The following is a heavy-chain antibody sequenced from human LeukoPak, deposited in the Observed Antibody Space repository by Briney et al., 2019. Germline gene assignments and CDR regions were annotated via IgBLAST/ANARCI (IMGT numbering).Heavy chain of an antibody. D-gene: IGHD6-19*01. Sequence: GESLKISCEASGYSFTSYWIGWVRQMPGKGLEWMGIIYPGDSDTRYSPSFQGQVTISADKSISTAYLQWSSLKASDTAMYYCARRCIAVAGTIDWFDPWGQGTLVTVSS. V-gene: IGHV5-51*01. CDR1: GYSFTSYW. J-gene: IGHJ5*02. CDR2: IYPGDSDT. CDR3: ARRCIAVAGTIDWFDP.